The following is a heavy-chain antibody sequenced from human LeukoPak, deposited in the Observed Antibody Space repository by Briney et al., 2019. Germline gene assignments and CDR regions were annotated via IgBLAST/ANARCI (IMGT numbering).Heavy chain of an antibody. D-gene: IGHD3-10*01. CDR3: ARDGYYGSGSRYYYYYYMDV. CDR2: IYYGGTS. CDR1: GDSISSSGYY. J-gene: IGHJ6*03. V-gene: IGHV4-39*07. Sequence: SETLSLTCTVSGDSISSSGYYWGWIRQSPAKGLEWIGSIYYGGTSYYNPSLKSRVTISVDTSKNQFSLKLSSVTAADTAVYYCARDGYYGSGSRYYYYYYMDVWGKGTTVTVSS.